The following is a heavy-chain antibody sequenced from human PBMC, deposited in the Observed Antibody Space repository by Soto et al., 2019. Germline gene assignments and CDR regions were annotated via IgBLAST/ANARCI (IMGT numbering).Heavy chain of an antibody. CDR2: ISYDGSNK. CDR3: ARDEGIVVVTATPLGY. Sequence: QVQLVESGGGVVQPGRSLRLSCAASGFTFSSYAMHWVRQAPGKGLEWVAVISYDGSNKYYADSLKGRFTISRGNSKNSLYLQMTSLRAEDTAVYYCARDEGIVVVTATPLGYWGQGTLVTVSS. J-gene: IGHJ4*02. V-gene: IGHV3-30-3*01. CDR1: GFTFSSYA. D-gene: IGHD2-21*02.